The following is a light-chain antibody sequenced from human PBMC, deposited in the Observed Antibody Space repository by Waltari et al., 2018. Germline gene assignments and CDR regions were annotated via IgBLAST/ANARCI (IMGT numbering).Light chain of an antibody. J-gene: IGKJ1*01. V-gene: IGKV3-20*01. Sequence: EIVLTQSPGTLSLSPGERATLSCRASQSISNNNVGWYQQHPGQDPRLLIFSASRRATGIPDRFSVSGSGTDFTLTITRLEPEDFAVDYCQQYGGSPRTFGQGTRVDVK. CDR1: QSISNNN. CDR2: SAS. CDR3: QQYGGSPRT.